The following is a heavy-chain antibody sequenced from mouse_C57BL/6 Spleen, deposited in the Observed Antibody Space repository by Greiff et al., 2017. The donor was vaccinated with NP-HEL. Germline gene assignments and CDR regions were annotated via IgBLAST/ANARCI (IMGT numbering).Heavy chain of an antibody. V-gene: IGHV5-6*01. J-gene: IGHJ3*01. CDR1: GFTFSSYG. CDR3: ARREGGLEVFAY. D-gene: IGHD3-3*01. Sequence: EVKLQESGGDLVKPGGSLKLSCAASGFTFSSYGMSWVRQTPDKRLEWVATISSGGSYTYYPDSVKGRFTISRDNAKNTLYLQMSSLKSEDTAMYYCARREGGLEVFAYWGQGTLVTVSA. CDR2: ISSGGSYT.